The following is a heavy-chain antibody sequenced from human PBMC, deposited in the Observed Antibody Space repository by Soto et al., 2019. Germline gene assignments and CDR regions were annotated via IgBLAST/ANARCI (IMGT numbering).Heavy chain of an antibody. CDR1: GFSFSRYG. D-gene: IGHD3-22*01. CDR2: ISYDESTT. J-gene: IGHJ3*01. V-gene: IGHV3-30*18. Sequence: GSLRLSCAASGFSFSRYGIHWVRQAPGKGLEWVAVISYDESTTFYADSVKGRFTISRDNSKNTLFLQMNSLRPEDTAVYYCSKAMIGSYDSDAFDVWGQGTMVTVSS. CDR3: SKAMIGSYDSDAFDV.